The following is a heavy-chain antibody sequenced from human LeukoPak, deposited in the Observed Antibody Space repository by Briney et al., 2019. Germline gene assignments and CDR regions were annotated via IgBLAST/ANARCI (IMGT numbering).Heavy chain of an antibody. Sequence: GGSLRLSCAASGFNFDDYGMSWVRQAPGKGLEWVSGINWNGGRIAYADSVKGRFTISRDNAKNSLYLQMNSLRVEDTAVYYCARDLGATIFDFDYWGQGTLVTVSS. J-gene: IGHJ4*02. CDR2: INWNGGRI. D-gene: IGHD1-26*01. CDR3: ARDLGATIFDFDY. CDR1: GFNFDDYG. V-gene: IGHV3-20*04.